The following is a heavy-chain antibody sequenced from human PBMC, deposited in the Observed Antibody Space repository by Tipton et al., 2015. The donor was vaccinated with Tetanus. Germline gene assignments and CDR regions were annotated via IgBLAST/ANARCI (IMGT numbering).Heavy chain of an antibody. CDR2: ISPGDSDA. CDR1: GHNSRSYW. CDR3: ARLPKHYSASGST. V-gene: IGHV5-51*01. D-gene: IGHD3-10*01. Sequence: VQLVQSGAEVKKPGESLKISCKASGHNSRSYWVSWVRQMPGKGLEWMGIISPGDSDATYNPSFQGQVTISADKSISTAYLQWTSLRPSDTAIYFCARLPKHYSASGSTWGQGTLVTVSS. J-gene: IGHJ5*02.